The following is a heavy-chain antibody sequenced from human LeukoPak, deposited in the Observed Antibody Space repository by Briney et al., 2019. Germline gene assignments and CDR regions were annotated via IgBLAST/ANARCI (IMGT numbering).Heavy chain of an antibody. D-gene: IGHD2-15*01. V-gene: IGHV3-23*01. Sequence: GGSLRLSCAASGFTFSSYAMSWVRQAPGKGLGWVSAISGSGGSTYYADSVKGRFTISRDNSKNTLYLQMNSLRAEDTAVYYCAEDGLFTIYCSGGSCYSDYWGQGTLVTVSS. CDR2: ISGSGGST. J-gene: IGHJ4*02. CDR1: GFTFSSYA. CDR3: AEDGLFTIYCSGGSCYSDY.